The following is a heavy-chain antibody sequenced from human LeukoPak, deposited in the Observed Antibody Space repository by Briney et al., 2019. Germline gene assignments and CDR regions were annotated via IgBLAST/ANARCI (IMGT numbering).Heavy chain of an antibody. CDR3: ARVYCSGGSCYPGY. J-gene: IGHJ4*02. D-gene: IGHD2-15*01. CDR2: IYSGGST. CDR1: GFTVSSNY. Sequence: GGSLRLSCAASGFTVSSNYMSWVRQAPGKGLEWVSVIYSGGSTYYTDSVKGRFTISRDNSKNTLYLQMNSLGAEDTAVYFCARVYCSGGSCYPGYWGQGILVTVSS. V-gene: IGHV3-53*01.